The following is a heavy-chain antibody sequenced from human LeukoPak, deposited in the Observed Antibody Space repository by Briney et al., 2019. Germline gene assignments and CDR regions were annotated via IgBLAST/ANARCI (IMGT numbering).Heavy chain of an antibody. CDR3: ARGYSGYESNY. Sequence: PSETLSLTCTVSGGSISSYYWSWIRQPPGKGLEWIGYIYSSGSTNYNPSLKSRVTISVDTSKNQFSLKLSSVTAADTAVYYCARGYSGYESNYWGQGTLVTVSS. CDR1: GGSISSYY. CDR2: IYSSGST. V-gene: IGHV4-59*01. J-gene: IGHJ4*02. D-gene: IGHD5-12*01.